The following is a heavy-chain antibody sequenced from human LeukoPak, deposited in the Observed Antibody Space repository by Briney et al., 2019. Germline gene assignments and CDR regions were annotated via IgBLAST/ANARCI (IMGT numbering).Heavy chain of an antibody. CDR2: MYWDDDK. Sequence: SGPTLVKPTRTLRLTCTFSGFSLRTSGVAVGWIRQPPGKALEWLALMYWDDDKRYRPSLKSRLTVTKDTSKNQVVLTMTNMDPVYTATYYCAHNGDDSSRNWFDSWGQGILVTVSS. V-gene: IGHV2-5*02. J-gene: IGHJ5*02. CDR3: AHNGDDSSRNWFDS. CDR1: GFSLRTSGVA. D-gene: IGHD6-13*01.